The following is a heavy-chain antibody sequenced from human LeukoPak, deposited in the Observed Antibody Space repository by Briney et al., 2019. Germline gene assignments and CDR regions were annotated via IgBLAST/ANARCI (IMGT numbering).Heavy chain of an antibody. CDR3: VRAGRAGSTDTLLYS. CDR1: GHTFSRPW. Sequence: GGSLRLSCAASGHTFSRPWMHWVRQAPGKDLVWVSRINSDGTTTEYGDSVKSRFTISRDNAKNTLYLQMNRLGAEDTAVYFCVRAGRAGSTDTLLYSWGQRTLGTVSS. CDR2: INSDGTTT. J-gene: IGHJ4*02. D-gene: IGHD1-1*01. V-gene: IGHV3-74*03.